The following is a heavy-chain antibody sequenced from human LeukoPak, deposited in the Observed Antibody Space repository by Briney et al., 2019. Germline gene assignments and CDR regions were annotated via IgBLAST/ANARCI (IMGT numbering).Heavy chain of an antibody. CDR1: GGTFSSYA. CDR3: ASNTGYCSGGSCYSGDY. J-gene: IGHJ4*02. CDR2: IIPIFGTA. Sequence: GASVKVSCKASGGTFSSYAISWVRQAPGQGLEWMGGIIPIFGTANYAQKFQGRVTITADESTSTAYMELSSLRSEDTAVYYCASNTGYCSGGSCYSGDYWGQGTLVTVSS. V-gene: IGHV1-69*13. D-gene: IGHD2-15*01.